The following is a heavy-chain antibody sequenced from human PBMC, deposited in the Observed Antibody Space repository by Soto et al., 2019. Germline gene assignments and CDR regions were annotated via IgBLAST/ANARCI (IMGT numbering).Heavy chain of an antibody. Sequence: KFQGRVTITRDTSASTAYMELSSLRSEDTAVYYCARDQVTFYGPGVYWGQGTLVTVSS. J-gene: IGHJ4*02. CDR3: ARDQVTFYGPGVY. D-gene: IGHD4-17*01. V-gene: IGHV1-3*01.